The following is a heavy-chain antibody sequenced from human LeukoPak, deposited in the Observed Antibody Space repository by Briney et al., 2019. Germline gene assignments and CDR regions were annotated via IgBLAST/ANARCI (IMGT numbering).Heavy chain of an antibody. Sequence: EGSLRLSCAASGFTFSSYAMSWVRQAPGKGLGWVSAISGSGGSTYYADSVKGRFTISRDNSKNTLYLQMNSLRAEDTAVYYCAKASRLRFLEWLYDYWGQGTLVTVSS. J-gene: IGHJ4*02. CDR1: GFTFSSYA. CDR3: AKASRLRFLEWLYDY. D-gene: IGHD3-3*01. CDR2: ISGSGGST. V-gene: IGHV3-23*01.